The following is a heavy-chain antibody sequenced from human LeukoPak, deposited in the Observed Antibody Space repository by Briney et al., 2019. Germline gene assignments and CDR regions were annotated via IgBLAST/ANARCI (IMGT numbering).Heavy chain of an antibody. CDR1: GYTFTSYY. V-gene: IGHV1-46*01. D-gene: IGHD4-23*01. CDR3: ARFYGGNSGMLPRATFDI. CDR2: IFPSGGST. J-gene: IGHJ3*02. Sequence: GASVKVSCKASGYTFTSYYMHWVRQAPGQGLEWMGIIFPSGGSTSYAQKFQGRVTMTRDTSKNQFSLKLSSVTAADTAVYYCARFYGGNSGMLPRATFDIWGQGTMVTVSS.